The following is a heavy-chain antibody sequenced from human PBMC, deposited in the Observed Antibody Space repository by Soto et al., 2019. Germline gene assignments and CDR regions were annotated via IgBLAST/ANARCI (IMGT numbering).Heavy chain of an antibody. CDR1: GGTIRSSSYY. Sequence: SETMSLTSTVSGGTIRSSSYYWGWIRQPPGKGLEWIGSIYYSGSTYYNPSLKSRVTISVDTSKNQFSLKLSSVTAADTAVYYCARHTPAISISDHWGQGTLVTVSS. V-gene: IGHV4-39*01. CDR2: IYYSGST. CDR3: ARHTPAISISDH. J-gene: IGHJ4*02. D-gene: IGHD2-15*01.